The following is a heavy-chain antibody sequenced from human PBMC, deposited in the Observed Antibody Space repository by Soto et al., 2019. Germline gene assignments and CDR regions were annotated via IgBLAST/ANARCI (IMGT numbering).Heavy chain of an antibody. Sequence: GASVKVSCKASGYTFTGYYMHWVRQAPGQGLEWMGWINPNSGDTGYAQKFQGRVTMTRDISIATAYMELSSLRSDDTAIYYCARMATFGSLNWFDPWGQGTLVTVSS. CDR2: INPNSGDT. D-gene: IGHD3-16*01. CDR3: ARMATFGSLNWFDP. J-gene: IGHJ5*02. CDR1: GYTFTGYY. V-gene: IGHV1-2*02.